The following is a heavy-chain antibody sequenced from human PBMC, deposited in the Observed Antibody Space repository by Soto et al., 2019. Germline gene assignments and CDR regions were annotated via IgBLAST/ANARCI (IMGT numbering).Heavy chain of an antibody. V-gene: IGHV5-51*01. D-gene: IGHD2-21*02. CDR2: VHPGDPDI. J-gene: IGHJ6*02. CDR1: GYRFSSYW. CDR3: ARFVVVTDLDYYYYGMDV. Sequence: GESLKISCKGSGYRFSSYWVGWVRQVAGKGLEWMGMVHPGDPDIIYSPSFQGHVTISADKSISTAYLQWSSLKASDTAMYYCARFVVVTDLDYYYYGMDVWGQGTTVTVSS.